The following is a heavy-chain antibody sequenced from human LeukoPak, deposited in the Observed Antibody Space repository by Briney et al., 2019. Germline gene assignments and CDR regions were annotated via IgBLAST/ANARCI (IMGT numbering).Heavy chain of an antibody. CDR1: GGTFSSYA. J-gene: IGHJ4*02. CDR2: IIPILGIA. D-gene: IGHD3-10*01. V-gene: IGHV1-69*04. Sequence: SVKVSCKASGGTFSSYAISWVRQAPGQGLEWMGRIIPILGIANYAQKFQGRVTITADKSTSTAYMELSSLRSEDTAVYYCAREMVRGVINSYYFDYWGQGTLVTVSS. CDR3: AREMVRGVINSYYFDY.